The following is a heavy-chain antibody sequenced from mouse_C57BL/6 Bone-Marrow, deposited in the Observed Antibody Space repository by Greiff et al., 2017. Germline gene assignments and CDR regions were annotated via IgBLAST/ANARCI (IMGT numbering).Heavy chain of an antibody. D-gene: IGHD1-3*01. CDR2: IYPGSGST. V-gene: IGHV1-55*01. Sequence: QVQLQQPGAELVKPGASVKMSCKASGYTFTSYWINWVKQRPGQGLEWIGDIYPGSGSTNYNEKFKGKATVTVDTSSSTAYMQLSSQTSEDSAVYYGAKVGGRRFWYVDGGGTETTVTVSS. CDR1: GYTFTSYW. J-gene: IGHJ1*03. CDR3: AKVGGRRFWYVDG.